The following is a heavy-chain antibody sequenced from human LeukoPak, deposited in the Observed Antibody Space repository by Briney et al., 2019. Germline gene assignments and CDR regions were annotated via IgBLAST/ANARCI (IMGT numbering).Heavy chain of an antibody. CDR3: AKDLRNYGDYEVDY. CDR2: ISGSGGST. CDR1: GFTFSNYA. D-gene: IGHD4-17*01. V-gene: IGHV3-23*01. J-gene: IGHJ4*02. Sequence: GGSLRLSCAASGFTFSNYAMNWVGQAPGKGLEWVSLISGSGGSTDYADSVKGRFTISRDNSKNTLFLQMNSLRAEDTAVYYCAKDLRNYGDYEVDYWGQGTLVTVSS.